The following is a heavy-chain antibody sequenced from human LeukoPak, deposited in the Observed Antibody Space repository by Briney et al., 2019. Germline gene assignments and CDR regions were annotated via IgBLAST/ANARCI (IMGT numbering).Heavy chain of an antibody. D-gene: IGHD2-21*02. CDR3: ARDALVTAMGTDYYYYYGMDV. Sequence: GGSLRLSCAASGFTVSSNYMSWVRQAQGKGLEWVSVIYSGGSTYYADSVKGRFTISRHNSKNTLYLQMNSLRAEDTAVYYCARDALVTAMGTDYYYYYGMDVWGQGTTVTVSS. CDR1: GFTVSSNY. J-gene: IGHJ6*02. V-gene: IGHV3-53*04. CDR2: IYSGGST.